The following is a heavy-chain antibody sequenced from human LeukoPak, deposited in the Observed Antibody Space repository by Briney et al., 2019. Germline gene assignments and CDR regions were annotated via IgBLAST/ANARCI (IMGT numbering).Heavy chain of an antibody. V-gene: IGHV3-23*01. CDR3: ASPGRGYSYGSETPFDY. Sequence: GGSLRLSCAASGFSFSNYAMSWVRQAPGKGREWVSAISGSGGSTYYADSVKGRFTVSRDTSKNTLYLQMNSLRAEDTAVYYCASPGRGYSYGSETPFDYWGQGTLVTVSS. D-gene: IGHD5-18*01. CDR2: ISGSGGST. J-gene: IGHJ4*02. CDR1: GFSFSNYA.